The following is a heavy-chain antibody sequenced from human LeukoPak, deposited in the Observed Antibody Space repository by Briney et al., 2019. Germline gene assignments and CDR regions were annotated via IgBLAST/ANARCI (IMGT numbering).Heavy chain of an antibody. V-gene: IGHV3-23*01. CDR2: ISGSGGSK. CDR3: AKGRAAMGYFDY. J-gene: IGHJ4*02. Sequence: PGGSLRLSCAASGFTFSSYAMSWVRQAPGKGLEWVSAISGSGGSKYYADSVKGRFTISRDNSKNTLYLQMNSLRAEDTAVYYCAKGRAAMGYFDYWGQGTLVTVSS. D-gene: IGHD5-18*01. CDR1: GFTFSSYA.